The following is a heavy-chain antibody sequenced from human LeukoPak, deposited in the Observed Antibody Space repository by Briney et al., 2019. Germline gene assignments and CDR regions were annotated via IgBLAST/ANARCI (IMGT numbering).Heavy chain of an antibody. CDR3: ASNAGYSSGWYWGSGDAFDI. J-gene: IGHJ3*02. V-gene: IGHV6-1*01. CDR1: GDSVSSNSAA. CDR2: TYYRSKWYN. Sequence: SQTLSLTCVISGDSVSSNSAAWNWIRQSPSRGLEWLGRTYYRSKWYNDYAVSVKSRITINPDTSKNQFSLQLNSVTPEDTAVYYCASNAGYSSGWYWGSGDAFDIWGQGTMVTVSS. D-gene: IGHD6-19*01.